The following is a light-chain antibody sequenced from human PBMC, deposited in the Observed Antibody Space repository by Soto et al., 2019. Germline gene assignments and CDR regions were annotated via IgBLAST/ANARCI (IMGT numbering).Light chain of an antibody. CDR1: QSVLYSSNNKNY. J-gene: IGKJ4*01. Sequence: DMEKTQSADSLALSLCESSPIKCKSSQSVLYSSNNKNYLAWYQQKPGQPPKLLIYWASTRESGVPDRFSGSGSGTDFTLTISSLQAEDVAVYYCQQYYSTPLTFGGGTKVDIK. CDR2: WAS. V-gene: IGKV4-1*01. CDR3: QQYYSTPLT.